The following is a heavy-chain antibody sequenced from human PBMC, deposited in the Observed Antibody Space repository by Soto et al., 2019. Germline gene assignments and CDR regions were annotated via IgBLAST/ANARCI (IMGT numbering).Heavy chain of an antibody. D-gene: IGHD2-2*01. V-gene: IGHV1-18*01. CDR1: GYTFTSYG. Sequence: ASVKVSCKASGYTFTSYGISWVRQAPGQGLEWMGWISAYNGNTNYAQKLQGRVTMTTDTSTSTAYMELRSLRSDDTAVYYCATGDIVVVPAAKDYYYGMDVWGQGTTVTVSS. CDR3: ATGDIVVVPAAKDYYYGMDV. J-gene: IGHJ6*02. CDR2: ISAYNGNT.